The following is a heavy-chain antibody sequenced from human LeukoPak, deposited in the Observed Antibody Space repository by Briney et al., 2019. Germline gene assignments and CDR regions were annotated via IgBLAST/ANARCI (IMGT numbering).Heavy chain of an antibody. CDR2: ISGSGGST. V-gene: IGHV3-23*01. Sequence: GGSLRLSCAASGFTFSNAWMSWVRQAPGKGLEWVSAISGSGGSTYYADSVKGRFTISRDNSKNTLYLQMNSLRAEDTAVYYCAKVRKDVYLDYWGQGTLVTVSS. CDR1: GFTFSNAW. J-gene: IGHJ4*02. D-gene: IGHD1-14*01. CDR3: AKVRKDVYLDY.